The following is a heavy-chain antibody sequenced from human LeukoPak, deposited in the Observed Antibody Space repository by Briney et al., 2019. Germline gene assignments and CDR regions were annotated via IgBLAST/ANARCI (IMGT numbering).Heavy chain of an antibody. D-gene: IGHD6-19*01. CDR1: GFTFTSSA. J-gene: IGHJ4*02. CDR2: IRRKANSYAT. V-gene: IGHV3-73*01. CDR3: TRHGAAVAAG. Sequence: KVSCKASGFTFTSSAMHWVGQASGKGVEGVGRIRRKANSYATAYAASGKGKLTNERDEKKKRAYLQMNSLKTEDTAVYYCTRHGAAVAAGWGQGTLVTVSS.